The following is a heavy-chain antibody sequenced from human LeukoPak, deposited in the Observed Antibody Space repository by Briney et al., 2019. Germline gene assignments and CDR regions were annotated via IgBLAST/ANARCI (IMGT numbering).Heavy chain of an antibody. J-gene: IGHJ4*02. CDR2: INPSGGST. V-gene: IGHV1-46*01. CDR1: GYTFTSYY. CDR3: ARGHGSAPHTVTTSVGDY. Sequence: ASVKVSCKASGYTFTSYYMHWVRQAPGQGLEWMGIINPSGGSTSYAQKFQGRVTMTRDTSTSTVYMELSSLRSEDTAVYDCARGHGSAPHTVTTSVGDYWGQGTLVTVSS. D-gene: IGHD4-17*01.